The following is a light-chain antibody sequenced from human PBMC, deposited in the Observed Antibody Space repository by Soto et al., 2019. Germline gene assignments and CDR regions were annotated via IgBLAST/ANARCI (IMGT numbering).Light chain of an antibody. CDR3: CSFAHPSSYA. CDR2: EGG. J-gene: IGLJ1*01. Sequence: TSSDVGSYNLVSWYQQYPGKAPKLLISEGGKRPSGISNRFSGSKSGNTASLTISGLQVEDEADYYCCSFAHPSSYASGPGTKFPVL. V-gene: IGLV2-23*01. CDR1: SSDVGSYNL.